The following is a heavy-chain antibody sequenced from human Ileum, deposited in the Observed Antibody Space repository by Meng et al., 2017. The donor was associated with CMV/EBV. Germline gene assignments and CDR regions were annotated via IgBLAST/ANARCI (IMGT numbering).Heavy chain of an antibody. Sequence: ELGGGVVQPGRSLRLSCAASGFTFSSYVRHWVRQAPGKGLEWVAVISYDGSNKYYADSVKGRFTISRDNSKNTLYLQMNSLRAEDTAVYYCARDIDALYYFDYWGQGTLVTVSS. CDR3: ARDIDALYYFDY. D-gene: IGHD3-16*02. CDR2: ISYDGSNK. CDR1: GFTFSSYV. J-gene: IGHJ4*02. V-gene: IGHV3-30-3*01.